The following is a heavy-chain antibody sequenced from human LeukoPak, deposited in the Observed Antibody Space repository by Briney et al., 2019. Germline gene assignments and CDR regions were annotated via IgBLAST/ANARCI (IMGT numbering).Heavy chain of an antibody. V-gene: IGHV4-59*08. CDR3: ARLLWFGELGAFDI. Sequence: SETLSLTCTVSGYSISSGYYWSWIRQPPGKGLEWIGYIYYSGSTNYNPSLKSRVTISVDTSKNQFSLKLSSVTAADTAVYYCARLLWFGELGAFDIWGQGTMVTVSS. D-gene: IGHD3-10*01. J-gene: IGHJ3*02. CDR2: IYYSGST. CDR1: GYSISSGYY.